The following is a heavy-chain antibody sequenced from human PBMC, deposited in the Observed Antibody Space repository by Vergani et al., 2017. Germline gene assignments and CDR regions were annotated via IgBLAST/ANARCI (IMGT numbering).Heavy chain of an antibody. CDR3: ARDRTRYNWNYLGY. D-gene: IGHD1-20*01. V-gene: IGHV1-2*01. CDR1: GYSFTGYY. Sequence: QVQLVQSGAAVKKPGASVKVSCKASGYSFTGYYMHWVRQAPGQGLEWMGWINPNSGATNYAQKFQGRVTSARDTSITTAYRELSRLRSDDTAVYYCARDRTRYNWNYLGYWGQGTLVTVSS. CDR2: INPNSGAT. J-gene: IGHJ4*02.